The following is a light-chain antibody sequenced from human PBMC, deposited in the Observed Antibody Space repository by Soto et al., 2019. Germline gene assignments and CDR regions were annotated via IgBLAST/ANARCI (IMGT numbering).Light chain of an antibody. Sequence: EFVLTQSPGTLSLSPGERATLSCRASQTVRNNYLACYQQKPGQAPRLLIYDASSRATGIPDRFSGGGSGTDFTLTISRLEPEEFAVYYCQQFSSYPLTFGGGTKVEIK. CDR2: DAS. J-gene: IGKJ4*01. V-gene: IGKV3-20*01. CDR1: QTVRNNY. CDR3: QQFSSYPLT.